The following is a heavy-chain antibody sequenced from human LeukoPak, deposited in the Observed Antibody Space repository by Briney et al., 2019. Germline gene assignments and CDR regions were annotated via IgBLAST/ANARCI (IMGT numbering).Heavy chain of an antibody. D-gene: IGHD2-15*01. CDR2: IYYSGST. J-gene: IGHJ4*02. V-gene: IGHV4-59*08. CDR1: GGSISGYY. CDR3: ARQGVAGYHFDY. Sequence: SETLSLTCTVSGGSISGYYWSWIRQPPGKGLEWIGYIYYSGSTNYNPTLKSRVTISVDTSKNQFSLKLSSVTAADTAVYYCARQGVAGYHFDYWGQGTLVTVSS.